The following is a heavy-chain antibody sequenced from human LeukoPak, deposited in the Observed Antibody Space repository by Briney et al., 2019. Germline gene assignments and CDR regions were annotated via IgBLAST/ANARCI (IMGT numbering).Heavy chain of an antibody. J-gene: IGHJ4*02. Sequence: SETLSLTCTVSGGSLSSYYWSWIRQPPGKGLEWIGYIYYSGSTNYNPSLKSRVTISVDTSKNQFSLKLSSVTAADTAVYYCARHCSGGSCYKAFDYWGQGTLVTVSS. CDR1: GGSLSSYY. V-gene: IGHV4-59*01. CDR2: IYYSGST. D-gene: IGHD2-15*01. CDR3: ARHCSGGSCYKAFDY.